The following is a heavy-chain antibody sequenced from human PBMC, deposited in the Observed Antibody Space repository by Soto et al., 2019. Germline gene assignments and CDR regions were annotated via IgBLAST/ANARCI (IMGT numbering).Heavy chain of an antibody. Sequence: GGSLRLSCAASGFTFSNAWMNWVRQAPGKGPEWVGRIKSKTDGGTTDYAAPVKGRFTISRDDSKNTLYLQMNSLKTEDTAVYYCTTPRTGSSWYYYYYGMDVWGQGTTVTVSS. V-gene: IGHV3-15*07. D-gene: IGHD6-13*01. CDR3: TTPRTGSSWYYYYYGMDV. CDR1: GFTFSNAW. CDR2: IKSKTDGGTT. J-gene: IGHJ6*02.